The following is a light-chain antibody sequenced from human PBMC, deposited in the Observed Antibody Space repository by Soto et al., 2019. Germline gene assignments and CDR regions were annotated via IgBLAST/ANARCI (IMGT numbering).Light chain of an antibody. V-gene: IGLV1-40*01. Sequence: QSVLTQPPSVSGAPGQRVTISCTGCSSNIGAGCEVHWYQHLPGKAPKLLIYGNTNRPSGVPDRFSGSKSGTSASLAITGLQAEDEADYYCQSYDSSSNVFGTGTKVTVL. CDR2: GNT. CDR1: SSNIGAGCE. CDR3: QSYDSSSNV. J-gene: IGLJ1*01.